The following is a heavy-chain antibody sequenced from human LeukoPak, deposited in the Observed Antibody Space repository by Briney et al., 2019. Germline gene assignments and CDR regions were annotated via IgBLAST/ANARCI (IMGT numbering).Heavy chain of an antibody. V-gene: IGHV5-51*01. CDR1: GYIFTSYW. J-gene: IGHJ3*02. CDR3: ARFQYQRSSCAFDI. CDR2: IYPGDTDT. Sequence: GAPLHISSKASGYIFTSYWIGWVRQMPAKALDRMGIIYPGDTDTRYSPYFQAQITISADKSISTAYLQWSSLNASDTAMYYCARFQYQRSSCAFDIWGQGTMVTVSS. D-gene: IGHD2-2*01.